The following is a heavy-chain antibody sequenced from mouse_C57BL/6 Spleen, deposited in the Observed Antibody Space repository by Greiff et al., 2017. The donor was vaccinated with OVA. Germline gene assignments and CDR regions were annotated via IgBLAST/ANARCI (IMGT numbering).Heavy chain of an antibody. CDR2: INPSSGYT. CDR1: GYTFTSYT. CDR3: AAYDYDETWFAY. V-gene: IGHV1-4*01. J-gene: IGHJ3*01. D-gene: IGHD2-4*01. Sequence: QVQLQQSGAELARPGASVKMSCKASGYTFTSYTMHWVKQRPGQGLEWIGYINPSSGYTKYNQKFKDKATLTADKSSSTAYMQLSSLTSEDSAVYYCAAYDYDETWFAYWGQGTLVTVSA.